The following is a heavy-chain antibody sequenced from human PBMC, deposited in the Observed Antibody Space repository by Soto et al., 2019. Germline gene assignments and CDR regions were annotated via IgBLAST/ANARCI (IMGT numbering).Heavy chain of an antibody. CDR2: IYYSGST. Sequence: SETLSLTCTVSGGSISSGGYYWSWIRHHPGKGLEWIGYIYYSGSTYYNPSLKSRVTISVDTSKNQFSLKLSSVTAADTAVYYCASSPQGYCSGGSCYGFDYWGQGTLVTVSS. D-gene: IGHD2-15*01. V-gene: IGHV4-31*03. CDR3: ASSPQGYCSGGSCYGFDY. CDR1: GGSISSGGYY. J-gene: IGHJ4*02.